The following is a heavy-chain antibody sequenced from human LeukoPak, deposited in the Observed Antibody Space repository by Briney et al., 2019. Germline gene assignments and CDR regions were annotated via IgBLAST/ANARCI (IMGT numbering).Heavy chain of an antibody. CDR1: GGSISSYY. D-gene: IGHD3-22*01. CDR3: ARAGGSSGYYYYYYMDV. V-gene: IGHV4-59*01. Sequence: SETLSLTCTVSGGSISSYYWSWIRQPPGKGLEWIGYIYYSGSTNYNPSLKSRVTISVDTSENQFSLKLSSVTAADTAVYYCARAGGSSGYYYYYYMDVWGKGTTVTVSS. J-gene: IGHJ6*03. CDR2: IYYSGST.